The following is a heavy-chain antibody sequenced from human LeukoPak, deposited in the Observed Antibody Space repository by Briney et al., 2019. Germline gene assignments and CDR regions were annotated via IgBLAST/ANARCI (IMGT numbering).Heavy chain of an antibody. Sequence: GGSLRLSCAASGFTLSSYWMHWVRQAPGKGLVWVSRINNDGSSTSYADSVKGRFTISRDNAKNTLYLQMNSLRAEDTAVYYCAKVGYCSGGSCYDYWGQGTLVTVSS. J-gene: IGHJ4*02. CDR2: INNDGSST. CDR1: GFTLSSYW. CDR3: AKVGYCSGGSCYDY. D-gene: IGHD2-15*01. V-gene: IGHV3-74*01.